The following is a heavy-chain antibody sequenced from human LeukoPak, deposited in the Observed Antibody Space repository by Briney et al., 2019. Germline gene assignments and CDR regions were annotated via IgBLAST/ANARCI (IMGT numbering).Heavy chain of an antibody. V-gene: IGHV3-53*01. J-gene: IGHJ3*02. Sequence: GGSLRLSCAASGLIVSSNYMTWVRQAPGMGLEWVSVIYSGGSIYYADSVKGRFTISRDNSRNTLYLQMNSLRAEDTAVYYCARALNGFDIWGPGTLVTVSS. CDR2: IYSGGSI. CDR1: GLIVSSNY. CDR3: ARALNGFDI.